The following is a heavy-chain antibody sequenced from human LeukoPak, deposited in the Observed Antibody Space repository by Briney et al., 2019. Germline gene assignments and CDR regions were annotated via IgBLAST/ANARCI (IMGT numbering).Heavy chain of an antibody. Sequence: QTGGSLRLSCAASGFTFSSYAMHWVRQAPGKGLEYVSAISSNGGSTYYANSVKGRFTISRDNSKNTLYLQMGSLRAEDMAVYYCARGNGIAAAGNHFQHWGQGTLVTVSS. CDR2: ISSNGGST. CDR1: GFTFSSYA. CDR3: ARGNGIAAAGNHFQH. V-gene: IGHV3-64*01. J-gene: IGHJ1*01. D-gene: IGHD6-13*01.